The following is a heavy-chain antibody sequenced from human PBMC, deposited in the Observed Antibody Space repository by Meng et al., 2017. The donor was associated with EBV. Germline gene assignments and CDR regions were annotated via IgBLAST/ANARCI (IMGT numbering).Heavy chain of an antibody. V-gene: IGHV1-18*01. CDR3: ARDGRLYDTPSPFDY. J-gene: IGHJ4*02. Sequence: QVQLGQSEGDVKKPGALVKVSCKASGYTFTSYGISWVRQAPGQGLEWMGWISAYNGNTNYAQKLQGRVTMTTDTSTSTAYMELRSLRSDDTAVYYCARDGRLYDTPSPFDYWGQGTLVTVSS. D-gene: IGHD3-22*01. CDR1: GYTFTSYG. CDR2: ISAYNGNT.